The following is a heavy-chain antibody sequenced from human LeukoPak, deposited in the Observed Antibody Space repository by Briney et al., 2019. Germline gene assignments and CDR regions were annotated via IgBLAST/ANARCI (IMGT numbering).Heavy chain of an antibody. CDR1: GYTFTSYG. D-gene: IGHD4-23*01. CDR2: INPSGGST. CDR3: ARDNSVEDTAWWFDP. J-gene: IGHJ5*02. Sequence: ASVKVSCKASGYTFTSYGISWVRQAPGQGLEWMGIINPSGGSTSYAQKFQGRVTMTRDMSTSTDYMELSSLRSEDTAVYYCARDNSVEDTAWWFDPWGQGTLVTVSS. V-gene: IGHV1-46*01.